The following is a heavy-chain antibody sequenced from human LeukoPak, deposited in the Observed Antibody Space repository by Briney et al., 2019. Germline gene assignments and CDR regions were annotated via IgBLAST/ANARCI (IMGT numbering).Heavy chain of an antibody. J-gene: IGHJ3*02. CDR2: INPNSGGT. CDR3: ATASWREGHGGAFDI. V-gene: IGHV1-2*02. D-gene: IGHD6-13*01. CDR1: GYTFTGYY. Sequence: RASVKVSCKASGYTFTGYYMHWVRQAPGQGLEWMGWINPNSGGTNYAQKFQGRVTMTRDTSISTAYMGLSSLRSEDTAVYYCATASWREGHGGAFDIWGQGTMVTVSS.